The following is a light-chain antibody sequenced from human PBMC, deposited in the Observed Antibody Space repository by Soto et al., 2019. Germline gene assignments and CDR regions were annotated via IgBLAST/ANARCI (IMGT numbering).Light chain of an antibody. J-gene: IGKJ3*01. Sequence: DIQMTQSPSTLSASVGDRVTITCRASQSITSWLAWYQQKPGKDPKVLIYKASTLESGVPSRFSGSGSGTEFSLTISTLQPVDFATYYCLQYNSPPFTFGPGTKVDIK. CDR1: QSITSW. CDR3: LQYNSPPFT. CDR2: KAS. V-gene: IGKV1-5*03.